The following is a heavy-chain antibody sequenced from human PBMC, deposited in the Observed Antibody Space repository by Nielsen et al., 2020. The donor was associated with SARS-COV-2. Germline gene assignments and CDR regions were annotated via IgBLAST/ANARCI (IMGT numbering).Heavy chain of an antibody. J-gene: IGHJ4*02. CDR3: AKISGSQRHYFDF. Sequence: GESLKISCAASGFTFSTYWMHWVRQVPGKGLVWVSGINSDGGSTKYVDSVKGRFTISRDNSKNTLYLQLNSLRAEDTAVFYCAKISGSQRHYFDFWGQGALVTVSS. CDR2: INSDGGST. D-gene: IGHD1-26*01. V-gene: IGHV3-74*03. CDR1: GFTFSTYW.